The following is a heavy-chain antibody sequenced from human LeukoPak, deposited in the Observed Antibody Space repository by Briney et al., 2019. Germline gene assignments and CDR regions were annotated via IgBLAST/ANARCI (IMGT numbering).Heavy chain of an antibody. CDR1: GGTFSSYA. Sequence: SVKVSCKASGGTFSSYAISWVRQAPGQGLEWMGRIIPIFGTANYAQKFQGRVTITTDESTSTAYMELGSLRSEDTAVYYCAREGSYYDFWSGPDYWGQGTLVTVSS. V-gene: IGHV1-69*05. D-gene: IGHD3-3*01. CDR2: IIPIFGTA. J-gene: IGHJ4*02. CDR3: AREGSYYDFWSGPDY.